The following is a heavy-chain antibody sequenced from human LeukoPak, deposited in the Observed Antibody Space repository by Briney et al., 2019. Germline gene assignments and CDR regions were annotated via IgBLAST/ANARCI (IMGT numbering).Heavy chain of an antibody. CDR2: IYPSDSDT. Sequence: GESLKISCKGSGYSFTSYWIGWVRQMPGKGLEWMGIIYPSDSDTGYSPSFRGQVTISADKSISTAYLQWSSLKASDTAMYYCVRLKYSGYDWIDYWGQGTLVTVSS. CDR3: VRLKYSGYDWIDY. V-gene: IGHV5-51*01. CDR1: GYSFTSYW. J-gene: IGHJ4*01. D-gene: IGHD5-12*01.